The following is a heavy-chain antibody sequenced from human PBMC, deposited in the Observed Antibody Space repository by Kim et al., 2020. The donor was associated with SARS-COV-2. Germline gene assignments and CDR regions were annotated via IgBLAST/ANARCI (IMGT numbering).Heavy chain of an antibody. V-gene: IGHV4-34*01. CDR2: INHSGST. D-gene: IGHD3-10*01. CDR1: GGSFSGYY. CDR3: ARAFDYYGSGSYLAR. J-gene: IGHJ4*02. Sequence: SETLSLTCAVYGGSFSGYYWSWIRQPPGKGLEWIGEINHSGSTNYNPSLKSRVTISVDTSKNQFSLKLSSVTAADTAVYYCARAFDYYGSGSYLARWGQGTLVTVSS.